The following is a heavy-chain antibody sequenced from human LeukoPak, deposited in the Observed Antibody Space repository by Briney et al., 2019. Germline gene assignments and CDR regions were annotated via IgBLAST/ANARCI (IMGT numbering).Heavy chain of an antibody. V-gene: IGHV1-2*02. J-gene: IGHJ3*02. CDR1: GYTFTGHY. CDR2: IIPNSGDA. D-gene: IGHD4-23*01. CDR3: ARNYGGNSAGGAFDI. Sequence: ASVKVSCKASGYTFTGHYMHWVRQAPGQGLEWMGWIIPNSGDAYYTQNFQGRVTMTRDTSISTAYMELSRLRSDDTAVYYCARNYGGNSAGGAFDIWGQGTMVTVSS.